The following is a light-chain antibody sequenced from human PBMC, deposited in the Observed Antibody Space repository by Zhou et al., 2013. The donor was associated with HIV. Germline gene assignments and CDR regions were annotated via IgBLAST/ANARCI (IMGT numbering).Light chain of an antibody. Sequence: EIVLTQSPATLSLSPGERAILSCRASQSVGTKLAWYQQKPGQAPRLLLYGASTRATGIPARFSGNGSETDFTLTISSLQSEVFCRLYCQQYYVASTFGPGTKVEVK. CDR2: GAS. V-gene: IGKV3-15*01. CDR1: QSVGTK. CDR3: QQYYVAST. J-gene: IGKJ1*01.